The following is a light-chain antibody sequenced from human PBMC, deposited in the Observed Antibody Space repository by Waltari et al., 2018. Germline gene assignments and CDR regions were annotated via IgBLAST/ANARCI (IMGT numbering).Light chain of an antibody. CDR1: QDISTD. V-gene: IGKV1-33*01. Sequence: DIQMTQSPPSLSASVGDTVTIPCKASQDISTDLIWYQHRPGKAPTLVIYDAFTLETGAPSRFSGGVGGGGFGTDFTLTISSLQPEDTATYYCQQFENLPLTFGGGTKVQIK. J-gene: IGKJ4*01. CDR3: QQFENLPLT. CDR2: DAF.